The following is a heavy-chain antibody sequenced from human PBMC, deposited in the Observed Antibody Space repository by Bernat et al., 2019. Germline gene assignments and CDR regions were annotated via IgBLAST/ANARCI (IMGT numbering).Heavy chain of an antibody. J-gene: IGHJ6*02. CDR3: ARDPAFYHVSPTWYYGMDV. CDR2: ISTTETT. Sequence: QVQLQESGPGLVKPSETLSLTCTVSGGSIGSFYWSWIRQPAGKGLEWIGRISTTETTNYNPSLKSRVTMSVDTSKNQFSLKLSSLTAADTAVYYCARDPAFYHVSPTWYYGMDVWGQGTTVTVSS. D-gene: IGHD2-2*01. V-gene: IGHV4-4*07. CDR1: GGSIGSFY.